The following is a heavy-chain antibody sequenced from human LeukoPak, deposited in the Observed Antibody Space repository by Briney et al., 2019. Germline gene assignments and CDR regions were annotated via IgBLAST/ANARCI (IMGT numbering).Heavy chain of an antibody. CDR1: GFTFSSYA. V-gene: IGHV3-21*01. Sequence: GGSLRLSCAASGFTFSSYAMSWVRQAPGKGLEWVSSISSSSTYIYYADSVKGRFTISRDNAKSSLYLQTNSLRAEDTAVYYCARVGSGFDYWGQGTLVTVSS. J-gene: IGHJ4*02. D-gene: IGHD3-10*01. CDR3: ARVGSGFDY. CDR2: ISSSSTYI.